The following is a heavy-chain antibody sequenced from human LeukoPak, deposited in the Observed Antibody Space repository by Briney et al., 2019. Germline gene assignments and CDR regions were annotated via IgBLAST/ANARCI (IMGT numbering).Heavy chain of an antibody. Sequence: GGSLRLSCAASGFTVSSNYMSWVRQAPGKGLEWVSVIYSGGSTYYADSVKGRFTISRDNSKNTLYLQMNSLRAEDTAVYYCARPYPGYSVFNIWGKGTMVTVFS. D-gene: IGHD5-24*01. V-gene: IGHV3-53*01. J-gene: IGHJ3*02. CDR1: GFTVSSNY. CDR3: ARPYPGYSVFNI. CDR2: IYSGGST.